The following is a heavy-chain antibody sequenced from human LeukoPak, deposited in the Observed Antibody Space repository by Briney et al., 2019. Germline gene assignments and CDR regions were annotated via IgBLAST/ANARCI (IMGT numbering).Heavy chain of an antibody. CDR2: IYYSGSP. CDR1: GGSITSSSYY. Sequence: SETLSLTCTVSGGSITSSSYYWGWIRQPPGKGLEWIGSIYYSGSPYYNPSLKSRVTMSVDTSNNQFSLKLSSMTAADTAVYYCAREAGYGDYGGWFDPWGQGTLVTVSS. J-gene: IGHJ5*02. CDR3: AREAGYGDYGGWFDP. V-gene: IGHV4-39*02. D-gene: IGHD4-17*01.